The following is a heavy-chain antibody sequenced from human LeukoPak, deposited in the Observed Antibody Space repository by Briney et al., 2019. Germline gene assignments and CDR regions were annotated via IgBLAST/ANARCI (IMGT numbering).Heavy chain of an antibody. CDR2: INPSGGST. V-gene: IGHV1-46*01. CDR1: GYTFTNYY. D-gene: IGHD5-24*01. CDR3: ARDGVATTDNSRYYFDY. J-gene: IGHJ4*02. Sequence: ASVKVSCKASGYTFTNYYMHWVRQAPGQGLEWMGIINPSGGSTNFAQKFQGRVTMTRDTSTSTVYMDLSSLRSEDTAVYYCARDGVATTDNSRYYFDYWGQGTLVTVSP.